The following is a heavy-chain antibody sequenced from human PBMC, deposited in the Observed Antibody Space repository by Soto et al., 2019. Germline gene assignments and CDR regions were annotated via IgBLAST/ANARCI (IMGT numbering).Heavy chain of an antibody. Sequence: EVHLVESGGGLVQPGESLRISCAGSGFTFSTYWMSWVRQAPGKGLEWVANINQDGSDKYYVDSVKGRFRISRDNAKSSVYLQRNSLRTEDTGVYYCARDDEIRGRYYGMDVWGPGITVTVS. V-gene: IGHV3-7*01. CDR2: INQDGSDK. CDR3: ARDDEIRGRYYGMDV. D-gene: IGHD3-16*01. CDR1: GFTFSTYW. J-gene: IGHJ6*02.